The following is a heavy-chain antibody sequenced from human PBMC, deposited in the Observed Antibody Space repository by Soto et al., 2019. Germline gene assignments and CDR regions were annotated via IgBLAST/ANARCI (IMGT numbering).Heavy chain of an antibody. CDR3: ARAPSYGDYADDAFDI. J-gene: IGHJ3*02. CDR1: GYTFTGYY. V-gene: IGHV1-2*04. CDR2: INPNSGGT. D-gene: IGHD4-17*01. Sequence: ASVKVSCKASGYTFTGYYMHWVRQAPGQGLEWMGWINPNSGGTNYAQKFQGWVTMTRDTSISTAYMELSRLRSDDTAVYYCARAPSYGDYADDAFDIWGQGTMVTVSS.